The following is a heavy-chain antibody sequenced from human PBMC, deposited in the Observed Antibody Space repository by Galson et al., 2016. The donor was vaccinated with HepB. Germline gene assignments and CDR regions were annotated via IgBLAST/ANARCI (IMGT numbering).Heavy chain of an antibody. CDR1: GFAFSSHW. Sequence: SLRLSCAASGFAFSSHWMHWVRQDLGKGLVWVSRINSNGTISNYADSVKGRFTISSDNAKNTLYLQMNRLRAEDTAVYYCVRDHSVVPATAYNWFDPWGQGTLVTVSS. D-gene: IGHD2-15*01. CDR2: INSNGTIS. J-gene: IGHJ5*02. V-gene: IGHV3-74*01. CDR3: VRDHSVVPATAYNWFDP.